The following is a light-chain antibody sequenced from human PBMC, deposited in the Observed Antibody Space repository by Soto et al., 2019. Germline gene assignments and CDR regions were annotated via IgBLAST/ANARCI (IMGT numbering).Light chain of an antibody. J-gene: IGKJ5*01. CDR3: QQSYSTPPIT. CDR2: AAS. CDR1: QGISTY. V-gene: IGKV1-39*01. Sequence: DIQMTQSPSSLSASVGDRVTITCRASQGISTYLNWYQQKPGKAPKLLIYAASSLQSGVPSRFSGSGSGTDFTLTISSLQPEDFATYYCQQSYSTPPITVGQGARLEI.